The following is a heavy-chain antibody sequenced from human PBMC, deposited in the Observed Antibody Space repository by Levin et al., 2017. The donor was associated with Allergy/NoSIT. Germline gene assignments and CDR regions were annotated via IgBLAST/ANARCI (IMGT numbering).Heavy chain of an antibody. CDR3: ARDSKKEARPFYYDDGMDV. CDR1: GFTFSSYE. CDR2: ISSSGTTI. D-gene: IGHD6-6*01. Sequence: GESLKISCAGSGFTFSSYEMNWVRQAPGKGLEWLSYISSSGTTIYYADSVKGRFTISRDNAKNSLYLQMNSLRVEDTAVYYCARDSKKEARPFYYDDGMDVWGQGTTVTVSS. J-gene: IGHJ6*02. V-gene: IGHV3-48*03.